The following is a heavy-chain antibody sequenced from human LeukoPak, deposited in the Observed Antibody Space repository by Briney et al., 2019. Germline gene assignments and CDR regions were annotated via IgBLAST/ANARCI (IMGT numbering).Heavy chain of an antibody. J-gene: IGHJ4*02. V-gene: IGHV3-23*01. CDR2: ISGSGAST. CDR3: ARSIGYSYGSFDS. Sequence: GGTLRLSCAGSGFTFSSHGMNWVRQAPGKGLEWVSGISGSGASTYQAVSVKGRFTISRDNSKNTLCLQMNSLRAEDTAVYYCARSIGYSYGSFDSWGQGTLVTVSS. D-gene: IGHD5-18*01. CDR1: GFTFSSHG.